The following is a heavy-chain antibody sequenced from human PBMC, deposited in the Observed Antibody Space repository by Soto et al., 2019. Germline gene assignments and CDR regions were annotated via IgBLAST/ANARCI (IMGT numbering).Heavy chain of an antibody. CDR2: IWYDGSNK. V-gene: IGHV3-33*01. CDR1: GFTFSSYG. J-gene: IGHJ6*03. D-gene: IGHD3-10*01. CDR3: ARDERGSGTRYYYYYYMDV. Sequence: QVQLVESGGGVVQPGRSLRLSCAASGFTFSSYGMHWVRQAPGKGLEWVAVIWYDGSNKYYADSVKGRFTISRDNSKNQLYLQMNSLRAEDTAVYYCARDERGSGTRYYYYYYMDVWGKGTTVTVSS.